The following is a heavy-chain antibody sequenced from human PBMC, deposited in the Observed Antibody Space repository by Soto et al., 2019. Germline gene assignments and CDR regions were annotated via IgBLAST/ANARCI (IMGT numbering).Heavy chain of an antibody. Sequence: QLQLQESGPGLVKPSETLSLTCTVSGGSISSSSYYWGWIRQPPGKGLEWIGSIYYSGSTYYNPPLKSRVTISVDTSKNPFSLKLSSVTAADTAVYYCASRKRITIFGVVMDAFDMWGQGTMVTVSS. CDR2: IYYSGST. V-gene: IGHV4-39*01. D-gene: IGHD3-3*01. CDR3: ASRKRITIFGVVMDAFDM. J-gene: IGHJ3*02. CDR1: GGSISSSSYY.